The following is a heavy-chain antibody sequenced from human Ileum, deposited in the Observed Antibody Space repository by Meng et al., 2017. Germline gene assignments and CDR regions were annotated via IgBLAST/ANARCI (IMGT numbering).Heavy chain of an antibody. V-gene: IGHV4-39*07. D-gene: IGHD3-10*01. CDR1: GGSIRSSSYY. Sequence: SETLSLTCVVSGGSIRSSSYYWGWVRQPPGKGLEWIGGIYSAGNTNYNPSLKSRVAMSVDTSKNQFSLKLTSVTAADTASYYCVGAPSGSSHVCNRPFDYWGQGTLVTVSS. CDR3: VGAPSGSSHVCNRPFDY. CDR2: IYSAGNT. J-gene: IGHJ4*02.